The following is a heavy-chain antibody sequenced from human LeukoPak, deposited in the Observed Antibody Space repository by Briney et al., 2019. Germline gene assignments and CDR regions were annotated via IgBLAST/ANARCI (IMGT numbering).Heavy chain of an antibody. J-gene: IGHJ6*02. CDR2: INHSGST. D-gene: IGHD2-2*01. CDR3: ARSVVVPAATFYYYYGMDV. Sequence: SETPSLTCTVSGGSISSYYWSWIRQPPGKGLEWIGEINHSGSTNYNPSLKSRVTISVDTSKNQFSLKLSSVTAADTAVYYCARSVVVPAATFYYYYGMDVWGQGTTVTVSS. CDR1: GGSISSYY. V-gene: IGHV4-34*01.